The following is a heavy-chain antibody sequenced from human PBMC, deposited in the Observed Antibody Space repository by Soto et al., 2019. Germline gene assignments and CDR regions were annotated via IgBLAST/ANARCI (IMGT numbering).Heavy chain of an antibody. D-gene: IGHD3-16*01. CDR2: ISSSSSTI. V-gene: IGHV3-48*02. CDR1: GFTLSSYS. J-gene: IGHJ4*02. CDR3: VRGGAFKIDY. Sequence: EVQLVESGGRLVQPGWSLRLSCAASGFTLSSYSMNWARQAPGKGLEWVSYISSSSSTIYYADSVKGRFTISRYNAKNSLYLQMNSLRDEDPAVYYCVRGGAFKIDYWGQGTLVTVSS.